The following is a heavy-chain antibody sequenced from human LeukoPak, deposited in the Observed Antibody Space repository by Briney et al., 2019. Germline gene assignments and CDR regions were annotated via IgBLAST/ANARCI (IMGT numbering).Heavy chain of an antibody. Sequence: SETLSLTCAVSGASISSNSHFWGWVRQPPGKGLEWIGSFRYRDNTYSNPSLKSRVTISEDTSKNQFSLKLSSETATDTAVYYCVRRSRDNSGYYYVDYWGQGTLVTVSS. V-gene: IGHV4-39*01. D-gene: IGHD3-22*01. CDR1: GASISSNSHF. CDR3: VRRSRDNSGYYYVDY. CDR2: FRYRDNT. J-gene: IGHJ4*02.